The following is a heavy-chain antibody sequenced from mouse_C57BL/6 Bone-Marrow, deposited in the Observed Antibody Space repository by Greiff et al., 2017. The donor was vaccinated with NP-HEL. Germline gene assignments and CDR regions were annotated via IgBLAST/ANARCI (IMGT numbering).Heavy chain of an antibody. CDR1: GYTFTDYY. Sequence: EVQLQQSGPELVKPGASVKISCKASGYTFTDYYMNWVKQSHGKSLEWIGDINPNNGGTSYNQKFKGKATLTVDKSSSPAYMELRSLTSEDSAVXCCARSTDPVDIDDWGKGTSVTVSS. CDR3: ARSTDPVDIDD. V-gene: IGHV1-26*01. J-gene: IGHJ4*01. CDR2: INPNNGGT. D-gene: IGHD1-1*02.